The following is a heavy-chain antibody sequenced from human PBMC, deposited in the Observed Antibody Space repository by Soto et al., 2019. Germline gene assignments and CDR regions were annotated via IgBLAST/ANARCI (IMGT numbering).Heavy chain of an antibody. CDR1: GGSFSGYY. V-gene: IGHV4-34*01. CDR2: INHSGST. CDR3: ASGSSGWYVFDY. D-gene: IGHD6-19*01. J-gene: IGHJ4*02. Sequence: QVQLQQWGAGLLKPSETLSLTCAVYGGSFSGYYWSWIRQPPGKGLEWIGEINHSGSTNYNPSLKSRGTISVDTSKNQFSLKLSSVTAADTAVYYCASGSSGWYVFDYWGQGTLVTVSS.